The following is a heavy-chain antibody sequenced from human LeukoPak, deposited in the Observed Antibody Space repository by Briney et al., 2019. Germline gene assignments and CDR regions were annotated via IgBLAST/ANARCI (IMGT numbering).Heavy chain of an antibody. Sequence: ASVKVSCKASGYTFTGYYMHWVRQAPGQGLEWMGWINPNSGGTNYAQKFQGRVTMTRDTSISTAYMELSRLRSDDTAVYYCARDNGYYDSSVNYWGQGTLVTVPS. J-gene: IGHJ4*02. CDR3: ARDNGYYDSSVNY. D-gene: IGHD3-22*01. CDR2: INPNSGGT. V-gene: IGHV1-2*02. CDR1: GYTFTGYY.